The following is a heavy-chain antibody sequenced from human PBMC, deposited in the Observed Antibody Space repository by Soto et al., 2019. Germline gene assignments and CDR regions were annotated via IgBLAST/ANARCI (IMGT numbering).Heavy chain of an antibody. D-gene: IGHD7-27*01. CDR3: ASSLLTPFDY. CDR1: GCTFSSYW. V-gene: IGHV3-74*01. CDR2: INSDGSST. J-gene: IGHJ4*02. Sequence: PGGSLRLSCAASGCTFSSYWMHWVRQAPGKGLVWVSRINSDGSSTSYADSVKGRFTISRDNARNTLYLQMNSLSAEDTAVYYCASSLLTPFDYWGQGTLVTVSS.